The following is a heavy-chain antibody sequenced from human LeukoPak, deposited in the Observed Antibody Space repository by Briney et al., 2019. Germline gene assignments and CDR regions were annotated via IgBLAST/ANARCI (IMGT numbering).Heavy chain of an antibody. CDR2: IYTSGST. D-gene: IGHD6-6*01. Sequence: SETLSLTCTVSGGSIGSYYWSWIRQPAGKGLEWIGRIYTSGSTNYNPSLKSRVTMSVDTSKNQFSLKLSSVTAADTAVYYCATEIQNIAGRVYWGQGTLVTVSS. J-gene: IGHJ4*02. CDR3: ATEIQNIAGRVY. V-gene: IGHV4-4*07. CDR1: GGSIGSYY.